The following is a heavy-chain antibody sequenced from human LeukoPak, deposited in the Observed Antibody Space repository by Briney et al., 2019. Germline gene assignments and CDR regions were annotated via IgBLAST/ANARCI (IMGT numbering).Heavy chain of an antibody. CDR1: GYSFTTYW. CDR3: ARQEWAVAGEDY. Sequence: GESLKISCKGSGYSFTTYWIGWVRQMPGEGLEWMGIIYPGDSDTKYSPSFQGQVTISVDKSISTAYLQWSSLKGSDTAMYYCARQEWAVAGEDYWGQGTLVTVSS. V-gene: IGHV5-51*01. CDR2: IYPGDSDT. D-gene: IGHD6-19*01. J-gene: IGHJ4*02.